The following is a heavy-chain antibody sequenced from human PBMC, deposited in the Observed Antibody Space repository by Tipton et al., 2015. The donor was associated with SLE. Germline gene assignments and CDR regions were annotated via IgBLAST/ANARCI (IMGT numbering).Heavy chain of an antibody. CDR1: GYSFTNYW. CDR2: IYPGDSDT. V-gene: IGHV5-51*03. Sequence: VQLVQSGAEVKKPGESLKISCKGSGYSFTNYWIGWVRQMPGKGLEWMGIIYPGDSDTRYSPSFQGQVTISADKSISTAYLQWSSLKTSDTAMYYCARGEWELQKGYPFDYWGQGTLVTVSS. D-gene: IGHD1-26*01. J-gene: IGHJ4*02. CDR3: ARGEWELQKGYPFDY.